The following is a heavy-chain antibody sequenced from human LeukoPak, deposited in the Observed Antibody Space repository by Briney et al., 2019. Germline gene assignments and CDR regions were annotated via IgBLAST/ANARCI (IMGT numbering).Heavy chain of an antibody. V-gene: IGHV4-39*07. J-gene: IGHJ5*02. CDR2: IYYSGST. Sequence: SETLSLTCTVSGGSNSSSSYYWGWIRQPPGKGLEWIGSIYYSGSTYYNPSLKSRVTISVDTSKNQFSLKLSSVTAADTAVYYCARDTITFGGVIEPFDPWGQGTLVTVSS. CDR1: GGSNSSSSYY. D-gene: IGHD3-16*02. CDR3: ARDTITFGGVIEPFDP.